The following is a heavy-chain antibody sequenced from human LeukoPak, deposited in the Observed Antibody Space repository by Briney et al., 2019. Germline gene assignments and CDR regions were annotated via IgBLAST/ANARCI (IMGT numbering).Heavy chain of an antibody. Sequence: SETLSLTCAVYGGSFSGYYWSWIRQPPGKGLEWIGEINHSGSTNYNPSLKSRVTISVDTSKNQFSLKLTSVTAADTAVYYCARGLVVTEYNFDYWGQGTLVTVSS. CDR1: GGSFSGYY. V-gene: IGHV4-34*01. J-gene: IGHJ4*02. CDR2: INHSGST. CDR3: ARGLVVTEYNFDY. D-gene: IGHD2-21*02.